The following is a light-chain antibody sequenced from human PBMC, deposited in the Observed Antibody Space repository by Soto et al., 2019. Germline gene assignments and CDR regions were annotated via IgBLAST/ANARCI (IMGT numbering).Light chain of an antibody. CDR2: GAS. CDR3: QQRSNWPPYT. CDR1: QSVSSSY. J-gene: IGKJ2*01. V-gene: IGKV3D-20*02. Sequence: EIVLTQSPGTLSLSPGERATLSCRASQSVSSSYLAWYQQKPGQAPRLVIYGASSRATGIPDRFSGSGSGTDFTLTISRLEPEDFVAYYCQQRSNWPPYTFGQGTKLEIK.